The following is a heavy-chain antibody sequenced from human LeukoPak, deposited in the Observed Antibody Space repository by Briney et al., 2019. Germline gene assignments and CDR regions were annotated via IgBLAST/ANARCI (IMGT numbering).Heavy chain of an antibody. Sequence: SVKVSCKASGGTFSKYTISWVRQSPGQGLEWMGGITPLFGTASYAQKFQGRVTITRDTSASTAYMELSSLRSEDTAVYYCAVLAAAGTGGDYWGQGTLVTVSS. CDR1: GGTFSKYT. D-gene: IGHD6-13*01. J-gene: IGHJ4*02. CDR3: AVLAAAGTGGDY. CDR2: ITPLFGTA. V-gene: IGHV1-69*05.